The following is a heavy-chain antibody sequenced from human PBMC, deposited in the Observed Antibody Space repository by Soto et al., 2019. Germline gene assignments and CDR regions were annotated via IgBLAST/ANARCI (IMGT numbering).Heavy chain of an antibody. J-gene: IGHJ4*02. CDR1: GFTFSSYG. V-gene: IGHV3-30*03. D-gene: IGHD2-2*01. Sequence: PGGSLRLSCAASGFTFSSYGMHWVRQAPGKGLEWVAVISYDGSNKYYADSVKGRFTISRDNSKNTLYLQMNSLRAEDTAVYYCRCGIVVVPAAQMYYFDYWGQGTLVTVSS. CDR3: RCGIVVVPAAQMYYFDY. CDR2: ISYDGSNK.